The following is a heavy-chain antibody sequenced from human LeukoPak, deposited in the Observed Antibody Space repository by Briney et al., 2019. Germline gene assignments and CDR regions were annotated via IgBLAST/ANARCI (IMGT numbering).Heavy chain of an antibody. J-gene: IGHJ6*04. V-gene: IGHV4-34*01. Sequence: SVTLSLTCAVYGGSFSGYYWSWIRQPPGKGLEWIGEINHSGSTNYNPSLKSRVTISVDTSKNQFSLKLSSVTAADTAVYYCARGLGSGTHRTGDVWGKGTTVTVSS. CDR1: GGSFSGYY. D-gene: IGHD1-1*01. CDR2: INHSGST. CDR3: ARGLGSGTHRTGDV.